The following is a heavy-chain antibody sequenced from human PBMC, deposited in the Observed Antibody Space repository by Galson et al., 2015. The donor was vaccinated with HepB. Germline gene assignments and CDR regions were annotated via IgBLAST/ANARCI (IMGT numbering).Heavy chain of an antibody. CDR3: ARHGFGSEDNV. D-gene: IGHD3-10*01. V-gene: IGHV4-59*08. Sequence: LSLTCTVSGASVTGYYWSWIRQPPGKGLQWIGYIYYDGNTNYNPSLRSRVTMSVDTSKNQFSLNLRSVTATDTAVYYCARHGFGSEDNVWGQGTLVAVSS. J-gene: IGHJ1*01. CDR2: IYYDGNT. CDR1: GASVTGYY.